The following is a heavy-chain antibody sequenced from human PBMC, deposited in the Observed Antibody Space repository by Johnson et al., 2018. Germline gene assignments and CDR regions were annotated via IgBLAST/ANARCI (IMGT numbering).Heavy chain of an antibody. Sequence: QVQLQESGPGLVKPSETLSLTCTVSGGSISSYYWSWIRQPPGKGLEWIGYIYRSGNTYYNPSLKSRVTISVDSSKNQFSLKLSSLTAADTAGYYWARVYGDYIFDYWGQGTLVTVSS. CDR1: GGSISSYY. J-gene: IGHJ4*02. V-gene: IGHV4-59*08. CDR3: ARVYGDYIFDY. D-gene: IGHD4-17*01. CDR2: IYRSGNT.